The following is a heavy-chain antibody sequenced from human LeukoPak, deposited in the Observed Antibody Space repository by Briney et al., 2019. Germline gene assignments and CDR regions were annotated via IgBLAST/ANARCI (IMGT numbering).Heavy chain of an antibody. V-gene: IGHV4-4*02. D-gene: IGHD1-26*01. CDR1: GDSINSSNW. Sequence: SETLSLTCAVSGDSINSSNWWNWVRQPPGQGLEWITEIYHSGNTNYNPSLKSRVTISLDKSKNQFSLKLTSVTAADTALYFCARAGGGTYYFDFWGQGTLVTVSS. CDR3: ARAGGGTYYFDF. CDR2: IYHSGNT. J-gene: IGHJ4*02.